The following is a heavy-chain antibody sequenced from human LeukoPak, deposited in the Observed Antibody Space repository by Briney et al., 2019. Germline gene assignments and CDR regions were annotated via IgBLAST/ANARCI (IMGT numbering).Heavy chain of an antibody. D-gene: IGHD1-26*01. V-gene: IGHV4-59*01. CDR2: LYYSGNT. J-gene: IGHJ4*02. CDR3: ARGEYEDLVDN. CDR1: GGSISDYY. Sequence: PSETLSLTCTVSGGSISDYYWSWIQQSPVRGLEWIGYLYYSGNTNYNPSLKSRLTISRDMAKNQFSLKLSSVTSADTAVYYCARGEYEDLVDNWGQGTLVTVSS.